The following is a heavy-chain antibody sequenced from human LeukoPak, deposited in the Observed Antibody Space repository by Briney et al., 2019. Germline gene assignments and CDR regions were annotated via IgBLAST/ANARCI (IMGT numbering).Heavy chain of an antibody. Sequence: SETLSLTCTVSGGSISNYYWSWSRQPPGKGLEWIGYIYHSGSTYYNPSLKSRVTISVDRSKNQFSLKLSSVTAADTAVYYCARGGQWLALDYWGQGTLVTVSS. J-gene: IGHJ4*02. CDR2: IYHSGST. CDR1: GGSISNYY. D-gene: IGHD6-19*01. CDR3: ARGGQWLALDY. V-gene: IGHV4-59*12.